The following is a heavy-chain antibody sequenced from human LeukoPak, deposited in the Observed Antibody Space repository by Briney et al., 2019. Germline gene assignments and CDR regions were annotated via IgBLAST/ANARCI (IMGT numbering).Heavy chain of an antibody. D-gene: IGHD3-3*01. CDR1: GGSISSGSYY. CDR2: IYTSGST. J-gene: IGHJ5*02. Sequence: PSETLSLTCTVSGGSISSGSYYWSWIRQLAGKGLEWIGRIYTSGSTNYNPSLKSRVTISVDTSKNQFSLKLSSVTAADTAVYYCARGLAPSPFLEWLSAWFDPWGQGTLVTVSS. CDR3: ARGLAPSPFLEWLSAWFDP. V-gene: IGHV4-61*02.